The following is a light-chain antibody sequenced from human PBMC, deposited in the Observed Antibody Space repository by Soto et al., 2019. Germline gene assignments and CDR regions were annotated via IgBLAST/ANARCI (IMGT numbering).Light chain of an antibody. V-gene: IGKV1-39*01. Sequence: DIQMTQSPSSLSTSVGDRVTITCRASQTISTYLNWYQHKAGEAPKLLIYDATRLQSGVPSRFSGSGYGTDFTLTISSLQPEAFAIYYCQQYYSDPPWTFGQGTKVELK. CDR2: DAT. CDR3: QQYYSDPPWT. CDR1: QTISTY. J-gene: IGKJ1*01.